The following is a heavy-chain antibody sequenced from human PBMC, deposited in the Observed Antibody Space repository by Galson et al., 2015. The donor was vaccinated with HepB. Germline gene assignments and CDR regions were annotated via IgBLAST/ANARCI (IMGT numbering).Heavy chain of an antibody. D-gene: IGHD2-2*02. CDR2: ISYDGTNK. J-gene: IGHJ6*02. Sequence: SLRLSCAASGFTFSSYGMHWVRQAPGKGLEWVAVISYDGTNKYYADSVKGRFTISRDNSKNTLYLQMNSLRVEDTAVYYCSKDHCSSTSCYIYYYGMDVWGQGTTVTVSS. CDR1: GFTFSSYG. CDR3: SKDHCSSTSCYIYYYGMDV. V-gene: IGHV3-30*18.